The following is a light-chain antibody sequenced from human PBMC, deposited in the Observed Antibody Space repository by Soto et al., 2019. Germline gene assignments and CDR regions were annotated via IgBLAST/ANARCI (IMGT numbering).Light chain of an antibody. CDR3: SSYTSTSTLVV. CDR2: EVT. CDR1: SSDVGSYSY. V-gene: IGLV2-14*01. J-gene: IGLJ1*01. Sequence: QSALTQPASVSGSPGQSITISCTGTSSDVGSYSYVSWYQQHPGTAPKLMISEVTNRPSGVSNRFSGSKSGNTASLTISGLQAEDEADYYCSSYTSTSTLVVFGTGTKLTVL.